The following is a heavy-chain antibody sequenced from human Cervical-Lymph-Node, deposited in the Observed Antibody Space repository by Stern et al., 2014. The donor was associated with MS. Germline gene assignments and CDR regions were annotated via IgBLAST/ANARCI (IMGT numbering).Heavy chain of an antibody. CDR2: LFSTGEK. D-gene: IGHD2-15*01. J-gene: IGHJ5*02. V-gene: IGHV2-26*01. CDR1: GFSLSNAAMG. Sequence: QVPLKESGPVLVKPTETLTLTCSVSGFSLSNAAMGVSWIRPPPGQALECLAHLFSTGEKASSTSLRRWLTTSKDTSQGQAVLTLTNRDPVDTATYYCARMREYCSGGICFAGYYDAWGQGTLVTVSS. CDR3: ARMREYCSGGICFAGYYDA.